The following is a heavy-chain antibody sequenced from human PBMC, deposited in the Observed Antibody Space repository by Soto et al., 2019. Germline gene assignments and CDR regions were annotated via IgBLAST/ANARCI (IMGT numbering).Heavy chain of an antibody. D-gene: IGHD3-10*01. CDR3: ARQILLWFGAIDY. J-gene: IGHJ4*02. Sequence: QLQLQESGPGLVKPSETLSLTCTVSGGSISSSSYYWGWIRQPPGKGLEWIGSIYYSGSTYYNPSLNRRGTISVYTSKHQFPLKLSSVTAADTAVYYCARQILLWFGAIDYWGQGTLVTVSS. V-gene: IGHV4-39*01. CDR2: IYYSGST. CDR1: GGSISSSSYY.